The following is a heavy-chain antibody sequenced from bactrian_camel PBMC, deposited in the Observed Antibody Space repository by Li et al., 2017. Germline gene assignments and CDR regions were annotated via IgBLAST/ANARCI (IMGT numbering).Heavy chain of an antibody. V-gene: IGHV3S35*01. CDR3: AAASGAYCRYGFGY. Sequence: VQLVESGGGLVQPGGSLRLSCAASGFRFSSYAMRWVRQAPGRGLEWVSLITSDGSTTYYADSVKGRFTISQVNAKNMVYLQMNSLEPADTGMFYCAAASGAYCRYGFGYWGQGTQVTVS. D-gene: IGHD3*01. J-gene: IGHJ6*01. CDR2: ITSDGSTT. CDR1: GFRFSSYA.